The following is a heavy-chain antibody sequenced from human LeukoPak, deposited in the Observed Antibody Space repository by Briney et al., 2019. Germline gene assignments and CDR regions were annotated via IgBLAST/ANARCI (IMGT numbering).Heavy chain of an antibody. D-gene: IGHD3-9*01. Sequence: ECLRISCKGSGYSFTTYWIGWVRHMPGKGLGWMGIIYPGDSDTRYSPSFQGQVTISADKSISTAYLQWSSLKASDTAMYYCARTALEGLPTGPFDYWGQGTLVTVSS. V-gene: IGHV5-51*01. J-gene: IGHJ4*02. CDR3: ARTALEGLPTGPFDY. CDR1: GYSFTTYW. CDR2: IYPGDSDT.